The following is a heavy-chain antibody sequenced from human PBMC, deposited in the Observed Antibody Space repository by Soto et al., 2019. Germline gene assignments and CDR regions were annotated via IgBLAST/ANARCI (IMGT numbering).Heavy chain of an antibody. CDR1: GFTFSSYS. D-gene: IGHD2-2*01. CDR2: ISSSSSYI. CDR3: AREGGAVVVPAAPWVDY. V-gene: IGHV3-21*01. J-gene: IGHJ4*02. Sequence: LRLSCAASGFTFSSYSMNWVRQAPGKGLEWVSSISSSSSYIYYADSVKGRFTISRDNAKNSLYLQMNSLRAEDTAVYYCAREGGAVVVPAAPWVDYWGQGTLVTVSS.